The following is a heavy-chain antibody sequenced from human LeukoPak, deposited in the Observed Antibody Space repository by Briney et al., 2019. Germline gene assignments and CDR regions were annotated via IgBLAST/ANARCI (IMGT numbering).Heavy chain of an antibody. D-gene: IGHD3-10*01. CDR3: ARESGYHGSGFDP. CDR2: ISSSGNSI. CDR1: GFTFSDYY. V-gene: IGHV3-11*04. Sequence: GGSLRLSCAASGFTFSDYYMSWIRQAPGKGLEWVSYISSSGNSISYADFVKGRFTISRDNAKNTLYLQMNSLRDEDTAVYYCARESGYHGSGFDPWGQGTLVTVSS. J-gene: IGHJ5*02.